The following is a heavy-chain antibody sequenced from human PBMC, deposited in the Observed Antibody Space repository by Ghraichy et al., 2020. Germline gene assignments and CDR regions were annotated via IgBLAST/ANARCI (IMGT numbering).Heavy chain of an antibody. V-gene: IGHV4-61*01. J-gene: IGHJ3*02. Sequence: SETLSLTCTVSGGSVSSGSYYWSWIRQPPGKGLEWIGYIYYSGSTNYNPSLKSRVTISVDTSKNQFSLKLSSVTAADTAVYYCAREDIVVVPARTVADAFDIWGQGTMVTVSS. CDR1: GGSVSSGSYY. D-gene: IGHD2-2*01. CDR2: IYYSGST. CDR3: AREDIVVVPARTVADAFDI.